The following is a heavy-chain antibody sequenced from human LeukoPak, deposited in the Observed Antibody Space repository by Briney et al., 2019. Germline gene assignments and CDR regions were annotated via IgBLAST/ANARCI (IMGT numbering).Heavy chain of an antibody. CDR1: GFTFSSYW. CDR2: IKQDGSEK. D-gene: IGHD2-15*01. Sequence: PGGSLRLSCAASGFTFSSYWMSWVRQAPAKGLEGVANIKQDGSEKYYVDSVKGRFTISRDNAKNSLYLQVNGLRAEDTAVYYCARDFGYQDCRGSSCFGATSHWGQGTLVTVSS. V-gene: IGHV3-7*03. J-gene: IGHJ4*02. CDR3: ARDFGYQDCRGSSCFGATSH.